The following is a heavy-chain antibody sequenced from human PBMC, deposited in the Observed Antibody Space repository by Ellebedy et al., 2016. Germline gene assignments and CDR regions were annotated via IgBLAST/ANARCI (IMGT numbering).Heavy chain of an antibody. CDR3: ARSGVPNRDDIWFDP. Sequence: GESLKISCAASGFTFSTYWMSWVRQAPGKGLEWVASIKQDESDKKCVDPVKGRFTISRDNAKNSVSLQMNSLRAEDTAMYYCARSGVPNRDDIWFDPWGQGTLVTVSA. J-gene: IGHJ5*02. D-gene: IGHD1-1*01. V-gene: IGHV3-7*03. CDR1: GFTFSTYW. CDR2: IKQDESDK.